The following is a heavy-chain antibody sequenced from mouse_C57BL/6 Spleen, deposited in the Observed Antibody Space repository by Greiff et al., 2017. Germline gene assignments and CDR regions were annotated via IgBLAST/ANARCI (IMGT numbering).Heavy chain of an antibody. J-gene: IGHJ1*03. CDR2: ISSGSSTI. Sequence: DVMLVESGGGLVKPGGSLKLSCAASGFTFSDYGMHWVRQAPEKGLEWVAYISSGSSTIYYADTVKGRFTISRDNAKNTLFLQMTSLRSEDTAMYYCARNWGYWYFDVWGTGTTVTVSS. V-gene: IGHV5-17*01. D-gene: IGHD4-1*01. CDR3: ARNWGYWYFDV. CDR1: GFTFSDYG.